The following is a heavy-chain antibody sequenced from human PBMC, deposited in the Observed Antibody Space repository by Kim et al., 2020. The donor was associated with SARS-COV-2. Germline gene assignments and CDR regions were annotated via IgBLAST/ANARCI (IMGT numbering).Heavy chain of an antibody. CDR3: ATGRIFFYMAV. CDR2: INDGGIT. V-gene: IGHV3-23*01. Sequence: WGSLRLSCAASKLTFSDSAMSWVRQAPGRGLEWVSSINDGGITDYADSVKGRFTLSRDNSKNTLHLQMNSLRVEDTAVYYSATGRIFFYMAVWGKGTTVT. D-gene: IGHD2-15*01. CDR1: KLTFSDSA. J-gene: IGHJ6*03.